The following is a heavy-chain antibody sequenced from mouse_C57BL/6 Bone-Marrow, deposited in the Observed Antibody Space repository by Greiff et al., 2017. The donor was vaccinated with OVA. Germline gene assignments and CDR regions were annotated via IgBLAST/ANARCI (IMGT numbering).Heavy chain of an antibody. CDR1: GFTFSSYA. Sequence: DVHLVESGEGLVKPGGSLKLSCAASGFTFSSYAMSWFRQTPEKRLEWVAYISSGGDYIYYADTVKGRFTISRDNARNTLYLQMSSLKSEDTAMYYCTRLLDAMDYWGQGTSVTVSS. V-gene: IGHV5-9-1*02. J-gene: IGHJ4*01. CDR3: TRLLDAMDY. D-gene: IGHD2-1*01. CDR2: ISSGGDYI.